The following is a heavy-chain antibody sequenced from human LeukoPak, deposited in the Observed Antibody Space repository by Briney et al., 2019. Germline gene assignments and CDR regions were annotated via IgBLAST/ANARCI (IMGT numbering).Heavy chain of an antibody. CDR3: ARSDTPLSAFDI. CDR1: GFTFSSYW. CDR2: ISSSSSYI. D-gene: IGHD5-18*01. V-gene: IGHV3-21*01. J-gene: IGHJ3*02. Sequence: PGGSLRLSCAASGFTFSSYWMSWVRQAPGKGLEWVSSISSSSSYIYYADSVKGRFTISRDNAKNSLYLQMNSLRAEDTAVYYCARSDTPLSAFDIWGQGTMVTVSS.